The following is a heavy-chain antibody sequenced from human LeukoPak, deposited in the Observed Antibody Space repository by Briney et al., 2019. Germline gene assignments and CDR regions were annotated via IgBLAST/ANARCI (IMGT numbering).Heavy chain of an antibody. V-gene: IGHV3-48*01. CDR3: ARALWELPFDY. Sequence: GGSLRLSCAASGFTFSSYSMNWARQAPGKGLEWVSYISTSSSTIYYADSVKGRFTISRDNAKNSLYLQMNNLRAEDTAVYFCARALWELPFDYWGQGTLVTVSS. CDR1: GFTFSSYS. J-gene: IGHJ4*02. D-gene: IGHD1-26*01. CDR2: ISTSSSTI.